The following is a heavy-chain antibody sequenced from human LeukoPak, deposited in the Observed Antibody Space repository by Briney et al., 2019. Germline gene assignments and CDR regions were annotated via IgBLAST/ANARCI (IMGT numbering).Heavy chain of an antibody. D-gene: IGHD2-2*02. J-gene: IGHJ4*02. CDR2: ICGDGGST. CDR1: GFPFSNYA. CDR3: AKDAPYCSSTSCNIFDY. Sequence: GGSLRLSCAASGFPFSNYAMSWVRQAPGKGLECVSVICGDGGSTYYADSVKGRFTISRDNSKNTLYVKMNSLRAEDTAVYYCAKDAPYCSSTSCNIFDYWGQGTLVTVSS. V-gene: IGHV3-23*01.